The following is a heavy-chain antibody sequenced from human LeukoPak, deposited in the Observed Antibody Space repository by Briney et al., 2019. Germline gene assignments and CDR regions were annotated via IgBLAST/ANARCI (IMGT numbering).Heavy chain of an antibody. CDR1: GYTFNSYD. V-gene: IGHV1-69*13. CDR3: ARGSLYDSSGYYVYDFDY. D-gene: IGHD3-22*01. Sequence: GASVKVSCKASGYTFNSYDISWARQAPGQGLEWMGGIIPIFGTANYAQKFQGRVTITADESTGTAYMELSSLRSEDTAVYYCARGSLYDSSGYYVYDFDYWGQGTLVTVSS. CDR2: IIPIFGTA. J-gene: IGHJ4*02.